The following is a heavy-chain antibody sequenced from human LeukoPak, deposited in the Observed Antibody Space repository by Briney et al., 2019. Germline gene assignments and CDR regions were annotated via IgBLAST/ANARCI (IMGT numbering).Heavy chain of an antibody. CDR2: IYYSGST. Sequence: SETLSLTCTVSGGSISSYYWSWIRQPPGKGLEWIGYIYYSGSTNYNSSLKSRVTISVDTSKNQFSLKLSSVTAADTAVYYCARDLVGYGVAFDIWGQGTMVTVSS. V-gene: IGHV4-59*01. D-gene: IGHD4-17*01. J-gene: IGHJ3*02. CDR3: ARDLVGYGVAFDI. CDR1: GGSISSYY.